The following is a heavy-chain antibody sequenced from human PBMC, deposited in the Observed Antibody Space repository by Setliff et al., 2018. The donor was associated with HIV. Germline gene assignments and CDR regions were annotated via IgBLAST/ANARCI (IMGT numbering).Heavy chain of an antibody. D-gene: IGHD2-2*01. J-gene: IGHJ5*02. V-gene: IGHV1-69*16. CDR3: ARDRVPYSSSPSALDP. Sequence: GASVKVSCKASRSTFNSHTINWVRQAPGQGLDWMGRIIPILGVANYAQRFQGRVTITTDESTSTAYMELSGLRSEDTAVYYCARDRVPYSSSPSALDPWGQGTQVTVSS. CDR2: IIPILGVA. CDR1: RSTFNSHT.